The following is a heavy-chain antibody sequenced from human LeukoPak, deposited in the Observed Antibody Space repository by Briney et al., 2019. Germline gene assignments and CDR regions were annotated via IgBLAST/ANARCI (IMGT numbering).Heavy chain of an antibody. CDR1: GFTFSDYY. Sequence: GGSLRLSCAASGFTFSDYYMSWIRLAPGKGLEWVSYISSSSSYTNYADSVKGRFTISRDNAKISLYLQMNSLRAEDTAVYYCARDFECFSITGCYNGMEVGGKGTTFT. V-gene: IGHV3-11*06. J-gene: IGHJ6*04. D-gene: IGHD2-2*02. CDR2: ISSSSSYT. CDR3: ARDFECFSITGCYNGMEV.